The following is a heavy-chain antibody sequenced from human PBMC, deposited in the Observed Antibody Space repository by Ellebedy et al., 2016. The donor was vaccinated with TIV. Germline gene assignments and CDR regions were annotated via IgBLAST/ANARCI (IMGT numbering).Heavy chain of an antibody. Sequence: SETLSLXXTVSGGSISSSSYYWGWIRQPPGKGLEWIGSIYYSGSTYYNPSLKSRVTISVDTSKNQFSLKLSSVTAADTAVYYCARHETPYYDSSGLFDYWGQGTLVTVSS. CDR2: IYYSGST. D-gene: IGHD3-22*01. CDR3: ARHETPYYDSSGLFDY. V-gene: IGHV4-39*01. J-gene: IGHJ4*02. CDR1: GGSISSSSYY.